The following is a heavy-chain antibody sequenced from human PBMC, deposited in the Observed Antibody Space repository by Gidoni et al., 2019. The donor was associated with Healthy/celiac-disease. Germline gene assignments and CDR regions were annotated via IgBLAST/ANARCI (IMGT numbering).Heavy chain of an antibody. D-gene: IGHD2-21*01. J-gene: IGHJ4*02. V-gene: IGHV4-59*08. CDR3: AGEPPERFDY. Sequence: QVQLQEPGPGLAKPSESLSLTCTVSAGSISSYYWSWIRQPPGKGLKWIGDIYYRGSTSYNPTLKGRVTISVDTTKSQFSLKLSSVTAADTDVYYWAGEPPERFDYWGQGTLVTVSS. CDR1: AGSISSYY. CDR2: IYYRGST.